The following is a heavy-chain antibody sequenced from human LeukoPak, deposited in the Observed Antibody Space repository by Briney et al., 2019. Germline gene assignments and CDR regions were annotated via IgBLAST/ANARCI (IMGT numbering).Heavy chain of an antibody. CDR1: GGTFSGYA. D-gene: IGHD3-10*01. CDR3: ARGLVMVRGVNYYFDY. V-gene: IGHV1-69*13. Sequence: ASVKVSCKASGGTFSGYAISWVRQAPGQGLEWMGGIIPIFGTANYAQKFQGRVTITADESTSTAYMELSSLRSEDTAVYYCARGLVMVRGVNYYFDYWGQGTLVTVSS. CDR2: IIPIFGTA. J-gene: IGHJ4*02.